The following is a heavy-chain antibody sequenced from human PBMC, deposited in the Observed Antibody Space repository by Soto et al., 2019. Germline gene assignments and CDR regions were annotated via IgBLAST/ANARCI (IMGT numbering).Heavy chain of an antibody. CDR2: ISSSSSTI. Sequence: GVSLRLSCAAYGFTFSSYSMNWVRQAPGKGLEWVSYISSSSSTIYYADSVKGRFTISRDNAKNSLYLQMNSLRDEDTAVYYCARRAGTGRWNYYGMDVWGQGTTVTVSS. D-gene: IGHD1-1*01. V-gene: IGHV3-48*02. CDR3: ARRAGTGRWNYYGMDV. CDR1: GFTFSSYS. J-gene: IGHJ6*02.